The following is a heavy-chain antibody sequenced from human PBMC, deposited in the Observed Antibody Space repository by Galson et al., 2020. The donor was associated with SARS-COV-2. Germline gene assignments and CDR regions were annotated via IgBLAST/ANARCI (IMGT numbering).Heavy chain of an antibody. CDR2: ISNDGTNT. CDR1: GFTFSSFG. CDR3: AKSLWFGELLSPFDY. Sequence: GESLKISCAASGFTFSSFGMHWVRQAPGKGLEWVAVISNDGTNTYYADSEKGRFTISRDNSKNTLYLQMNSLRVEDTAVYYCAKSLWFGELLSPFDYWGQGALVTVSS. J-gene: IGHJ4*02. D-gene: IGHD3-10*01. V-gene: IGHV3-30*18.